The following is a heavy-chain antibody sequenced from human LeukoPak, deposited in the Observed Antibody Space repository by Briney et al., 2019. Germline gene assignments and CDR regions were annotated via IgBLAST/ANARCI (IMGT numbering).Heavy chain of an antibody. CDR1: GFTFSSYW. CDR3: ARALGYCSSTSCYISAYFDY. CDR2: IKQDGSEK. Sequence: GGSLRLSCAASGFTFSSYWMSWVRQAPGKGLEWVANIKQDGSEKYYVDSVKGRFTISRDNAKNSLYLQMNSLRDEDTAVYYCARALGYCSSTSCYISAYFDYWGQGTLVTVSS. V-gene: IGHV3-7*04. J-gene: IGHJ4*02. D-gene: IGHD2-2*02.